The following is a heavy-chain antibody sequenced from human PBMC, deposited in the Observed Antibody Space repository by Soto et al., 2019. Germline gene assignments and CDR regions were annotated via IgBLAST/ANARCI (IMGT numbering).Heavy chain of an antibody. V-gene: IGHV3-72*01. Sequence: EVQVVESGGGLVQPGGSLRLSCAASGFTFSDYSMDWVRQAPGKGLEWVGRVRKKVNKYTTEYAASVRGRFTISRDDSKNSLYLQMNSLKTEDTAVYYFSRLYPYDNDDYWGQATLVTVS. CDR3: SRLYPYDNDDY. J-gene: IGHJ4*02. CDR1: GFTFSDYS. CDR2: VRKKVNKYTT. D-gene: IGHD3-9*01.